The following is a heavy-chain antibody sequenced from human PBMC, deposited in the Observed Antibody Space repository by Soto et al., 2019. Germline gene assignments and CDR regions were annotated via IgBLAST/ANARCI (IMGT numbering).Heavy chain of an antibody. CDR2: IYHSGGT. D-gene: IGHD3-10*01. CDR3: ARVKASGVNFDY. Sequence: QVQLQESGPGLVKPSGTLSLTCAVSGGSISRNNLWSWVRPPPGKGLEWIGEIYHSGGTNYNPSLKSRVTISVDKSKNQFALKLSSVTAADTAVYYCARVKASGVNFDYWGQRTLVTVSS. J-gene: IGHJ4*02. CDR1: GGSISRNNL. V-gene: IGHV4-4*02.